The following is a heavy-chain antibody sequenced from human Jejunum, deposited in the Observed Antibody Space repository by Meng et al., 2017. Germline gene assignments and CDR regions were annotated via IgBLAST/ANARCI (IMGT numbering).Heavy chain of an antibody. CDR3: ARAIGVVIMEADY. CDR2: INAGNGDT. V-gene: IGHV1-3*01. Sequence: VQVVRLGAEVKKPGASVKVACKASGYTFTNYAMNWVRQAPGQRPEWMGWINAGNGDTKYLQKFQGRVTITRDTSASTAYMELSSLRSEDTAVYYCARAIGVVIMEADYWGQGTLVTVSS. D-gene: IGHD2-2*01. J-gene: IGHJ4*02. CDR1: GYTFTNYA.